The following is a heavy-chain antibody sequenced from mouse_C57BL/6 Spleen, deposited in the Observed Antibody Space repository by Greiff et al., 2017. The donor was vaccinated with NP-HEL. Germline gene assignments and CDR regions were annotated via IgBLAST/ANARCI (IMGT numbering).Heavy chain of an antibody. Sequence: VQLQQSGPGLVQPSQSLSITCTVSGFSLTSYGVHWVRQSPGKGLEWLGVIWRGGSTDYDAAFMSRLSITKDNSKSQVFFKMNSLQADDTTIYYCAKRGAYSYDEGPWFAYWGQGTLVTVSA. CDR3: AKRGAYSYDEGPWFAY. CDR2: IWRGGST. J-gene: IGHJ3*01. CDR1: GFSLTSYG. V-gene: IGHV2-5*01. D-gene: IGHD2-12*01.